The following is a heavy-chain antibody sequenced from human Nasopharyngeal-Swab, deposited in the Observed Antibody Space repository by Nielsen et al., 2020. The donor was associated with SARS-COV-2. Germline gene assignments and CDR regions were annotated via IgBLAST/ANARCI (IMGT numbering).Heavy chain of an antibody. CDR2: ISYDGSNK. V-gene: IGHV3-30*04. D-gene: IGHD6-19*01. CDR3: ANSGIAVAGTMY. J-gene: IGHJ4*02. Sequence: GESLKISCAASGFTFSSYAMYWVRQAPGKGLEWVAVISYDGSNKYYADSVKGRFTISRDNSKNTVYLQMNSLRAEDTAVYYCANSGIAVAGTMYWGQGTLVTVSS. CDR1: GFTFSSYA.